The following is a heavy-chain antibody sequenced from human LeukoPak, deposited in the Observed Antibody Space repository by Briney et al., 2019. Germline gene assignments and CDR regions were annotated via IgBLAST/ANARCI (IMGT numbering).Heavy chain of an antibody. CDR2: INPNSGGT. CDR1: GYTFTSYY. CDR3: ARDLDSSSWYGWFDP. J-gene: IGHJ5*02. D-gene: IGHD6-13*01. V-gene: IGHV1-2*02. Sequence: GASVKVSCKASGYTFTSYYMHWVRQAPGQGLEWMGWINPNSGGTNYAQKFQGRVTMTRDTSISTAYMELSRLRSDDTAVYYCARDLDSSSWYGWFDPWGQGTLVTVSS.